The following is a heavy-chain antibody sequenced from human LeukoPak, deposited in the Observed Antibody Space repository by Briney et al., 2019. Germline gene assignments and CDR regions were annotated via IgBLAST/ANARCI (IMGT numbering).Heavy chain of an antibody. CDR3: AKGRNSIFGVVISSP. J-gene: IGHJ5*02. Sequence: GGSLRLSCAASGFTFSSYSMNWVRQAPGKGLEWVSSISSSSSYIYYADSVKGRFTISRDNAKNSLYLQMNSLRAEDTAVYYCAKGRNSIFGVVISSPWGQGTLVTVSS. D-gene: IGHD3-3*01. V-gene: IGHV3-21*04. CDR2: ISSSSSYI. CDR1: GFTFSSYS.